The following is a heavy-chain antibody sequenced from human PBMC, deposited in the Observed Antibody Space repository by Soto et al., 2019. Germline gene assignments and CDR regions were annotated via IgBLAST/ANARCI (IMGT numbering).Heavy chain of an antibody. D-gene: IGHD3-10*01. CDR1: GDSVSSNSGA. CDR2: TYYRSRWSF. V-gene: IGHV6-1*01. J-gene: IGHJ6*02. CDR3: EGVTWLRGMDV. Sequence: SQTLSLTCVISGDSVSSNSGAWNWIRQSPSRGLEWLGRTYYRSRWSFDYALSVKSRLTIDPDTSKNQFSLHLDSLTPEDTAVYYCEGVTWLRGMDVSGQGTPLTVSS.